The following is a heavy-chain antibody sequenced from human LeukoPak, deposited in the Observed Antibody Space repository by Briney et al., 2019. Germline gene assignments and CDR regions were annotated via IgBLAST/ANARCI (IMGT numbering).Heavy chain of an antibody. Sequence: GGSLRLSCAASGFTFSSYAMSWVRQAPGKGLGWVSLISGSGGSTYYADSVKGRFTISRDNSKNSLYLQMNSLRVEDTALYYCARVFYTYGPYYFDYWGQGTLVTVSS. CDR1: GFTFSSYA. CDR3: ARVFYTYGPYYFDY. J-gene: IGHJ4*02. V-gene: IGHV3-23*01. CDR2: ISGSGGST. D-gene: IGHD5-18*01.